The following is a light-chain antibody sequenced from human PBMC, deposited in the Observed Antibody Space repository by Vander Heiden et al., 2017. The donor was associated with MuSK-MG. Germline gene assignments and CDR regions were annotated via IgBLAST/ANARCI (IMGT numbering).Light chain of an antibody. V-gene: IGKV1-39*01. CDR2: AAS. J-gene: IGKJ2*01. Sequence: DIQMTQSPSSLSASVGDRVTITCRARKSISSYLNWYQQKPGKAPKLLIYAASSLQSGVLSRFSASGSVTDFTLTMRSLHPEDFATYYCQQSHSTPYTFGQGTKLEIK. CDR3: QQSHSTPYT. CDR1: KSISSY.